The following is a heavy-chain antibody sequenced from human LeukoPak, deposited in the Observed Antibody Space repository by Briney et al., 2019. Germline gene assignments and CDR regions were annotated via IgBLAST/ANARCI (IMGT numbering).Heavy chain of an antibody. D-gene: IGHD2-21*02. Sequence: SETLSLTCAVYGGSFSGYYWSWIRQPPGKELEWIGEINHSGSTNYNPSLKSRVTISVDTSKNQFSVKLSSVTAADTAVYYCARVYCGGDCYSGGPKYCFDYWGQGTLVTVSS. J-gene: IGHJ4*02. V-gene: IGHV4-34*01. CDR3: ARVYCGGDCYSGGPKYCFDY. CDR2: INHSGST. CDR1: GGSFSGYY.